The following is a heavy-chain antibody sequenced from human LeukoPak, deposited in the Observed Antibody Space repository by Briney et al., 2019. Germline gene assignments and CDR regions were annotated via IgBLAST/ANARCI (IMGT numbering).Heavy chain of an antibody. Sequence: SETLSLTCAVYGGSFSGYYWAWIRQPPGKGLEWFGSVYYSGNTYYNPSLQSPVTISVDTSKNQFSLKLSSVTAADTAVYYCARSSVPTGWGTFDIWGLGTLVTVSS. V-gene: IGHV4-39*01. J-gene: IGHJ3*02. D-gene: IGHD4-17*01. CDR3: ARSSVPTGWGTFDI. CDR2: VYYSGNT. CDR1: GGSFSGYY.